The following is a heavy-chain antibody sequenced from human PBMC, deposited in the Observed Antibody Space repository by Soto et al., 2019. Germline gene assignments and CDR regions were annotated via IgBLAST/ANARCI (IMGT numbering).Heavy chain of an antibody. V-gene: IGHV3-23*01. Sequence: GGSLRLSCAASGFTFSSYAMSWVRQAPGKGLEWVSAISGSGGSTYYADSVKGRFTISRDNSKNTLYLQMNSLRAEDTAVYYCAKDRPQSVVRGVFFDYWGQGTLVTVSS. CDR1: GFTFSSYA. D-gene: IGHD3-10*01. CDR3: AKDRPQSVVRGVFFDY. CDR2: ISGSGGST. J-gene: IGHJ4*02.